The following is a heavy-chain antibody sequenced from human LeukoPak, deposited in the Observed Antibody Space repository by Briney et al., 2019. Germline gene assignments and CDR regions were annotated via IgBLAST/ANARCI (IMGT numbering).Heavy chain of an antibody. J-gene: IGHJ4*02. Sequence: PSQTLSLTCAVYGGSFSGYYWSWIRQPPGKGLEWIGEINHSGSTNYNPSLKSRVTISVDTSKNQFSLKLSSVTAADTAGYYCAIDDEDGYSYGCSLVGHYWGQGTLVTVSS. CDR3: AIDDEDGYSYGCSLVGHY. D-gene: IGHD5-18*01. CDR2: INHSGST. V-gene: IGHV4-34*01. CDR1: GGSFSGYY.